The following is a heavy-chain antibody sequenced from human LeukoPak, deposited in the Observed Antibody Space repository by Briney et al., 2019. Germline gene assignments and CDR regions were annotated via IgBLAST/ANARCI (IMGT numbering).Heavy chain of an antibody. Sequence: ASVKVSCKASGYTFTSYGISWVRQAPGQGLEWMGWISAYNGNTNYAQKPQGRVTMTTDTSTSTAYMELRSLRSDDTAVYYCARAPVGQLVTDFDYWGQGTLVTVSS. CDR3: ARAPVGQLVTDFDY. V-gene: IGHV1-18*01. J-gene: IGHJ4*02. CDR1: GYTFTSYG. CDR2: ISAYNGNT. D-gene: IGHD6-13*01.